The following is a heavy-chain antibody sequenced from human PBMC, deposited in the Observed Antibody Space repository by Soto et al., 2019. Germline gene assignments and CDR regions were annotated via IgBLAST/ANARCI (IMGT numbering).Heavy chain of an antibody. Sequence: QVQLQESGPGLVKPSQTLSLTCTVSGGSISSGGYYWSWIRQHPGKGLEWIGYIYYSGSTYYNPSLKSRVTISVDTSKNQFSLKLSSVTAAGTAVYYCASHSSSWPYYMDVWGKGTTVTVSS. CDR2: IYYSGST. V-gene: IGHV4-31*03. J-gene: IGHJ6*03. CDR1: GGSISSGGYY. D-gene: IGHD6-13*01. CDR3: ASHSSSWPYYMDV.